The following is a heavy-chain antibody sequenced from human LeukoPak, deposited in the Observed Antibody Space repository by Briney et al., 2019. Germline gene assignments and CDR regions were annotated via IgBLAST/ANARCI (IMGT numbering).Heavy chain of an antibody. CDR2: INPNSGGT. CDR1: GYTFTGYY. CDR3: ARDGGYYDSSGYYAQRPADY. D-gene: IGHD3-22*01. J-gene: IGHJ4*02. V-gene: IGHV1-2*02. Sequence: ASVKVSCKASGYTFTGYYMHWVRQAPGQGLEWMGWINPNSGGTNYAQKFQGRVTMTRDMSTSTVYMELSSLRSEDTAVYYCARDGGYYDSSGYYAQRPADYWGQGTLVTVSS.